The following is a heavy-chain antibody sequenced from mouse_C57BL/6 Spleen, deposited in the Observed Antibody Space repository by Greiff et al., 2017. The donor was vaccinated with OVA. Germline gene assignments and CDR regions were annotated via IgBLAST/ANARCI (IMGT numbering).Heavy chain of an antibody. V-gene: IGHV1-18*01. CDR1: GYTFTDYN. CDR3: ARKDYGNGDAMDY. J-gene: IGHJ4*01. CDR2: INPNNSGT. Sequence: VQLKQSGPELVKPGASVKIPCKASGYTFTDYNMDWVKQSHGKSLEWIGDINPNNSGTNYKQKYKGKATLNVDKSTSTANREIRSLKCEETAVYYCARKDYGNGDAMDYWGQGTSVTVSS. D-gene: IGHD2-1*01.